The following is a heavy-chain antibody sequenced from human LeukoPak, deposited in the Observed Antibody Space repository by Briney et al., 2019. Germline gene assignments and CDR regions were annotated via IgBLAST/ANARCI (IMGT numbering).Heavy chain of an antibody. CDR2: IKSKTDGGTT. CDR3: STEVDSSGYYDY. Sequence: GGSLRLSCAASGFTFSSYAMSWVRQAPGKGLEWVGRIKSKTDGGTTDYAAPVKGRFTISRDDSKNTLYLQMNSLKTEDTALYYCSTEVDSSGYYDYWGQGTLVTVSS. V-gene: IGHV3-15*01. CDR1: GFTFSSYA. D-gene: IGHD3-22*01. J-gene: IGHJ4*02.